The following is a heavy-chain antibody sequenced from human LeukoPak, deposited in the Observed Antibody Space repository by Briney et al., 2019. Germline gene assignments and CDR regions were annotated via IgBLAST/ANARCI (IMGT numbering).Heavy chain of an antibody. CDR1: GYSFTSYW. D-gene: IGHD3-10*01. V-gene: IGHV5-51*01. CDR2: IYPGDSDT. Sequence: GESLKISCKGSGYSFTSYWIGWMRQMPGKGLEWMGIIYPGDSDTRYSPSFQGQVTISADKSISTAYLQWSSLKASDTAMYYCARRYGSGSYYNVYYFDYWGQGTLVTVSS. J-gene: IGHJ4*02. CDR3: ARRYGSGSYYNVYYFDY.